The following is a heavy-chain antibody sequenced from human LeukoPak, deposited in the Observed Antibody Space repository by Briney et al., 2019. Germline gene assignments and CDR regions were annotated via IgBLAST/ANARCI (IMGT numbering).Heavy chain of an antibody. CDR2: INNVATHS. J-gene: IGHJ4*02. CDR3: ARDPTRYLRYGYFDY. CDR1: GFTFTDSA. D-gene: IGHD4-17*01. V-gene: IGHV3-21*01. Sequence: GGSLRLSCAGSGFTFTDSAINWVRQAPGKGLEWVLSINNVATHSYYAASVKGRFSISRDDAKNSVYLQMHSLRAEDTAIYYCARDPTRYLRYGYFDYWGQGAQVTVSS.